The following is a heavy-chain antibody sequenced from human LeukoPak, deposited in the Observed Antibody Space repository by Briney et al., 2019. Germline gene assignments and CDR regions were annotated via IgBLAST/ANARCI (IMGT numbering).Heavy chain of an antibody. J-gene: IGHJ4*02. V-gene: IGHV4-59*01. CDR2: THYSGRT. D-gene: IGHD5-12*01. Sequence: LRLSCAASGFTFSDYYMTWIRQAPGKGLEWIGYTHYSGRTNYNPSLKSRVTTSVDTSKNQFSLRVTTVTAADTAVYYCARAGGHSGFDVCYFDYWGQGTLVTVSS. CDR3: ARAGGHSGFDVCYFDY. CDR1: GFTFSDYY.